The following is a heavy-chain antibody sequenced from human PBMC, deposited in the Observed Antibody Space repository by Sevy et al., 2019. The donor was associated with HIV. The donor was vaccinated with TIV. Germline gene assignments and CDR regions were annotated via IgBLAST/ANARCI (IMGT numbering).Heavy chain of an antibody. V-gene: IGHV1-69*13. CDR2: IIVVFRKD. Sequence: ASVKVSCKASGGTFNTYSITWVRQAPGQGLEWMGVIIVVFRKDTYAQKFQDRLTITADESTSTAYMELSSLRSDDTAVYYCARVLRPFDHYNDYYYPPVDAFDIWGQGTMVTVSS. J-gene: IGHJ3*02. CDR3: ARVLRPFDHYNDYYYPPVDAFDI. CDR1: GGTFNTYS. D-gene: IGHD3-22*01.